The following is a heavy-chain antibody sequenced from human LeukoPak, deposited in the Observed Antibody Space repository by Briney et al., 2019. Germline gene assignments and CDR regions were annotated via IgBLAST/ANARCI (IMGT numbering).Heavy chain of an antibody. CDR1: GFSLTTGGAG. V-gene: IGHV2-5*01. J-gene: IGHJ4*02. CDR2: IYWNDDK. Sequence: SGPTLVKPTQTLTLTCTFSGFSLTTGGAGVGWFRQPPGKALEWLALIYWNDDKRYSPSLKSRLTITKDTSKNQVVLIMTNMDPVDTATYYCVQRRGYWGQGTLVTVSS. CDR3: VQRRGY.